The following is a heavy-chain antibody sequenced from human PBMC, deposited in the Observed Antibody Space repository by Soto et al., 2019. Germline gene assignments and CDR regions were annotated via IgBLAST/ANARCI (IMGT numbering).Heavy chain of an antibody. D-gene: IGHD3-16*01. CDR2: VYWDDYK. CDR3: AHCRGGVASF. J-gene: IGHJ4*02. CDR1: GFSLNTRDVG. Sequence: QITLNESGPALVKPTQTLTLTCTYSGFSLNTRDVGVGWIRQPPGKALEWLGVVYWDDYKTYSPSLKSRLTITKDTPKNQVVLRMTERDPVDTATYYCAHCRGGVASFWGQGTLVTVSS. V-gene: IGHV2-5*02.